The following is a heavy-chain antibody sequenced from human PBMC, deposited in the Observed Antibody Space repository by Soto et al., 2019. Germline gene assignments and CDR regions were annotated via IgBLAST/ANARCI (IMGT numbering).Heavy chain of an antibody. J-gene: IGHJ4*02. CDR3: AREGGSGYSYAYYFDY. D-gene: IGHD5-18*01. V-gene: IGHV1-46*03. Sequence: ASVQVSCKASGYTFTSYYMHWVRQAPGQGLEWMGIINPSGGSTSYAQKFQGRVTMTRDTSTSTVYMELSSLRSEDTAVYYCAREGGSGYSYAYYFDYWGQGTLVTVSS. CDR2: INPSGGST. CDR1: GYTFTSYY.